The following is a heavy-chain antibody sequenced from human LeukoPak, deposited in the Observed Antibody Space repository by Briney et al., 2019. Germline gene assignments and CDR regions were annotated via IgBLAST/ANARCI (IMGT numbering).Heavy chain of an antibody. V-gene: IGHV4-31*03. D-gene: IGHD3-22*01. Sequence: PSETLSLTCTVSGGSISSGGYYWSWIRQHPGKGLEWIGYIYYSGSTYYNPSLKSRVTISVDTSKNQFSLKLSSVTAADTAVYYCARSYYDSSGFGFDIWGQGTMVTVSS. J-gene: IGHJ3*02. CDR1: GGSISSGGYY. CDR2: IYYSGST. CDR3: ARSYYDSSGFGFDI.